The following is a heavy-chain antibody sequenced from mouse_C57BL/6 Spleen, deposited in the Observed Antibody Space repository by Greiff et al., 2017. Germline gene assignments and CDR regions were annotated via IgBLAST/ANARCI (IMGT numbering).Heavy chain of an antibody. V-gene: IGHV1-72*01. D-gene: IGHD1-1*01. CDR1: GYTFTSYW. J-gene: IGHJ1*03. CDR3: ARRYYGSTPDWYFDV. Sequence: QVQLQQPGAELVKPGASVKLSCKASGYTFTSYWMHWVKQRPGRGLEWIGRIDPNSGGTKYNEKFKSKATLTVDKPSSTAYMQLSSLTSEDSAVYDCARRYYGSTPDWYFDVWGTGTTVTVSS. CDR2: IDPNSGGT.